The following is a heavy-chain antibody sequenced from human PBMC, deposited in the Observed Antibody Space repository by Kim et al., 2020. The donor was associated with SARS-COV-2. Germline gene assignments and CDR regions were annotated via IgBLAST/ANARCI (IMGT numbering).Heavy chain of an antibody. D-gene: IGHD3-10*01. CDR1: GGSFSGYY. V-gene: IGHV4-34*01. CDR2: INHSGST. CDR3: ARRKGWGVRDPTPYFYFDY. J-gene: IGHJ4*02. Sequence: SETLSLTCAVYGGSFSGYYWSWIRQPPGKGLEWIGEINHSGSTNYNPSLKSRVTISVDTSKNQFSLKLSSVTAADTAVYYCARRKGWGVRDPTPYFYFDYWGQGTLVTVSS.